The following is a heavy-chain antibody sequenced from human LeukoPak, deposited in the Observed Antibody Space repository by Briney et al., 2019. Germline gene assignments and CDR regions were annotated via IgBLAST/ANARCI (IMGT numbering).Heavy chain of an antibody. CDR3: ARVGLQPAIPGDV. CDR1: GYTFTSYA. V-gene: IGHV1-69*13. J-gene: IGHJ6*04. CDR2: IIPIFGTA. Sequence: SVKVSCKASGYTFTSYAISWVRQAPGQGLEWMGGIIPIFGTANYAQKFQGRVTITADESTSTAYMELSSLRSEDTAVYYCARVGLQPAIPGDVWGKGTTVTVSS. D-gene: IGHD2-21*01.